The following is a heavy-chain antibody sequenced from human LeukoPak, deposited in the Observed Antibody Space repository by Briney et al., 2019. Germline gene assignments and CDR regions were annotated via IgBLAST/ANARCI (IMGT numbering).Heavy chain of an antibody. V-gene: IGHV1-69*05. Sequence: SVKVSCKASGGTFSSYAISWVRQAPGQGLEWMGGIIPIFGTANYAQKFQGRVTITTDESTSTAYMEPSSLRSEDTAVYYCARGLGFYYYYMDVWGKGTTVTVSS. CDR2: IIPIFGTA. D-gene: IGHD7-27*01. CDR1: GGTFSSYA. J-gene: IGHJ6*03. CDR3: ARGLGFYYYYMDV.